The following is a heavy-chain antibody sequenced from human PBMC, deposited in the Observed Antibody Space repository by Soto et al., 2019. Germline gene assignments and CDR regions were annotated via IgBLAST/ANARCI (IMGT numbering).Heavy chain of an antibody. CDR1: GYTFTSYG. CDR2: ISVYNGNT. J-gene: IGHJ5*02. CDR3: ARVGLRYYYDSSAWGWFDP. D-gene: IGHD3-22*01. Sequence: QVQLVQSGAEVKTPGASVKVSCKASGYTFTSYGISWVRQAPGQGLEWMGWISVYNGNTNYAQKLQGRVTMTTDTSTSTAYMERRSLRSDDTAVYYCARVGLRYYYDSSAWGWFDPWGQGTLVTVSS. V-gene: IGHV1-18*01.